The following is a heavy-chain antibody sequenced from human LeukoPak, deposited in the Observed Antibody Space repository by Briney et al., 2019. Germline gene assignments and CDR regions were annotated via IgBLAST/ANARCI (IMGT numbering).Heavy chain of an antibody. CDR1: GGSISSYY. Sequence: SETLSLTCTVSGGSISSYYWSWIRQSPGKGLEWIGYIYYSGSTNYNPSLKSRVTISVDTSKNQFSLNLRSVTAADTAVYYCSRTKAVCSGGSCYSGGFDYWGQGTLVTVSS. J-gene: IGHJ4*02. CDR2: IYYSGST. D-gene: IGHD2-15*01. V-gene: IGHV4-59*08. CDR3: SRTKAVCSGGSCYSGGFDY.